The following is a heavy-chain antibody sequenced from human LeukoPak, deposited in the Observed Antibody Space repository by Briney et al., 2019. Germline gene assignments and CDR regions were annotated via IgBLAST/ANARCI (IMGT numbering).Heavy chain of an antibody. CDR3: AREYCTNGVCYWFDP. CDR1: GGSISSYY. CDR2: IYYSGST. J-gene: IGHJ5*02. D-gene: IGHD2-8*01. V-gene: IGHV4-59*01. Sequence: SETLSLTRTVSGGSISSYYWSWIRQPPGKGLEWIGYIYYSGSTNYNPSLKSRVTISVDTSKNQFSLKLSSVTAADTAVYYCAREYCTNGVCYWFDPWGQGTLVTVSS.